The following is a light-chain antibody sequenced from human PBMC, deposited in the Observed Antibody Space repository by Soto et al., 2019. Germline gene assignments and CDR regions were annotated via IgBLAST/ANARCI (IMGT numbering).Light chain of an antibody. CDR1: SSDIGGYDS. J-gene: IGLJ1*01. Sequence: QSALTQPDSVSGSPGQSITISCTGTSSDIGGYDSVCWYQQYPGKVPKLLIYGVTNRPSGVSDRFSGSKSGSTASLTISGLQTEDEADYYCSSFTSSITYVFGTGTKVTVL. V-gene: IGLV2-14*03. CDR3: SSFTSSITYV. CDR2: GVT.